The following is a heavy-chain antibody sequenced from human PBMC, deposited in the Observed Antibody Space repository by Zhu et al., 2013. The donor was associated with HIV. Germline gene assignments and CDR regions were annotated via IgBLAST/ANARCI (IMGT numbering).Heavy chain of an antibody. CDR1: GGSFSNYA. CDR3: ARDRIAVADPNWFDP. V-gene: IGHV1-69*01. Sequence: QVQLVQSGAEVKKPGSSVTVSCKASGGSFSNYAVSWVRQAPGQGLEWMGGFIPMFGTSSYPRRFQDRVTITADESTSTAYMELSSLRSDDTAVYYCARDRIAVADPNWFDPWGQGTLVTVSS. D-gene: IGHD6-19*01. CDR2: FIPMFGTS. J-gene: IGHJ5*02.